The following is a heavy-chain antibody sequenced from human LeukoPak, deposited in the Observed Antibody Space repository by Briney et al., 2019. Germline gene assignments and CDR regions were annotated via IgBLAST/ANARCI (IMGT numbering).Heavy chain of an antibody. D-gene: IGHD2-15*01. J-gene: IGHJ5*02. CDR3: ARGGSGLGYCSGGRCYNNWFDP. V-gene: IGHV4-4*07. Sequence: PSETLSLTCTVSGGSISSYYWSWIRQPAGKGLEWIGRIYTSGSTNYNPSLKSRVTMSVDTSKNQFSLKLSSVTAADTAVYYCARGGSGLGYCSGGRCYNNWFDPWGQGTLVTVSS. CDR1: GGSISSYY. CDR2: IYTSGST.